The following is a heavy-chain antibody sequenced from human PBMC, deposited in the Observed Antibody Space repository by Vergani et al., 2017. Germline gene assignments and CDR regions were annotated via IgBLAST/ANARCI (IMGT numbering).Heavy chain of an antibody. CDR2: IWYDGSNK. CDR3: ASSSWKYYFDY. V-gene: IGHV3-33*01. Sequence: VQLVESGGGLVKPGGSLRLSCAASGFTFSSYGMHWVRQAPGKGLEWVAVIWYDGSNKYYADSVKGRFTISRDNSKNTLYLQMNSLRAEDTAVYYCASSSWKYYFDYWGQGTLVTVSS. CDR1: GFTFSSYG. D-gene: IGHD6-13*01. J-gene: IGHJ4*02.